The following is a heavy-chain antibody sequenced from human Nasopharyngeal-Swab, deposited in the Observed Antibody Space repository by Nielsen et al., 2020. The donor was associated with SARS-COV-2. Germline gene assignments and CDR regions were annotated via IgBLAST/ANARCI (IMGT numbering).Heavy chain of an antibody. CDR3: ARGNIAIQYYYYGMDV. J-gene: IGHJ6*02. CDR2: INTNTGNP. D-gene: IGHD2/OR15-2a*01. CDR1: GYTFTSYA. Sequence: ASVKVSCKASGYTFTSYAMNWVRQAPGQGLEWMGRINTNTGNPTYAQGFTGRLVFSLDTSVSTAYLQISSLKAEDTAVYYCARGNIAIQYYYYGMDVWGQGTAVTVSS. V-gene: IGHV7-4-1*02.